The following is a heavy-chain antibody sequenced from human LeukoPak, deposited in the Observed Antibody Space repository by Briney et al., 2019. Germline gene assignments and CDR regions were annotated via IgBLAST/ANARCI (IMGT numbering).Heavy chain of an antibody. J-gene: IGHJ4*02. CDR1: GFTLSDNW. CDR2: INRDGSVK. V-gene: IGHV3-7*01. Sequence: GGSLRLSCAVSGFTLSDNWVTWVRQTQGKGLGFVANINRDGSVKNYVDSVKGRFAISRDNAKNSLYLQMTSLRVDDTAIYYCARDPGFSSFDYWGQGTLVTVSS. CDR3: ARDPGFSSFDY. D-gene: IGHD3-3*02.